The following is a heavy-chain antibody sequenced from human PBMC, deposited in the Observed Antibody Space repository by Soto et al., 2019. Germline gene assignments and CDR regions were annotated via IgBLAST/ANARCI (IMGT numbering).Heavy chain of an antibody. V-gene: IGHV3-11*06. J-gene: IGHJ4*02. D-gene: IGHD2-2*03. CDR2: ISSSSSYT. CDR3: AIVPGFTMMDI. Sequence: GGSLRLSCAASGFTFSDYYMSWIRQAPGKGLEWVSYISSSSSYTNYADSVKGRFTISRDNAKNSLYLQMNSLRAEDTAVYYCAIVPGFTMMDIWGQGTLVTVSS. CDR1: GFTFSDYY.